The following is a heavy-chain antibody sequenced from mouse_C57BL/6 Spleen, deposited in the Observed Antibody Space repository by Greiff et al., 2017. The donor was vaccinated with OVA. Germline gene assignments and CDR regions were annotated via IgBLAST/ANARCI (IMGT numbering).Heavy chain of an antibody. V-gene: IGHV5-4*03. J-gene: IGHJ1*03. CDR1: GFTFSSYA. D-gene: IGHD2-4*01. CDR2: ISDGGSYT. Sequence: EVKLMESGGGLVKPGGSLKLSCAASGFTFSSYAMSWVRQTPETRLEWVATISDGGSYTSYPDNVKGRFTISRDNAKNNLYLQMSQLKSEDTAMYYCARASMIRRYFDVWGTGTTVTVSS. CDR3: ARASMIRRYFDV.